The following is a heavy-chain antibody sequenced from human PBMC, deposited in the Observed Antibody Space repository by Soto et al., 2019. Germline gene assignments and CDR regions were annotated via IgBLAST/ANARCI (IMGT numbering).Heavy chain of an antibody. CDR3: ARDGAPDTAMVKSSEAPGY. V-gene: IGHV1-3*01. CDR1: GYTFTSYA. CDR2: INAGNGNT. J-gene: IGHJ4*02. Sequence: ASVKVSCKASGYTFTSYAMHWVRQAPGQRLEWMGWINAGNGNTKYSQKFQGRVTITRDTSASTAYMELSSLRSEDTAVYYCARDGAPDTAMVKSSEAPGYWGQGTLVTV. D-gene: IGHD5-18*01.